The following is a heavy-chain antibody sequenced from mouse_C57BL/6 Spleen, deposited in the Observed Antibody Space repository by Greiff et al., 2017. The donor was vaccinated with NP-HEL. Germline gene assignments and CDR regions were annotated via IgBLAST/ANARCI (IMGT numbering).Heavy chain of an antibody. D-gene: IGHD1-2*01. CDR2: IDPNSGGT. Sequence: QVQLQQPGAELVKPGASVKLSCKASGYTFTSYWMHWVKQRPGQGLEWIGRIDPNSGGTKYNEKFKSKATLTVDKHSSTAYMQLSSLTSEDSAVYYCARGGELRRPEDYFDYWGQGTTLTVSS. CDR1: GYTFTSYW. CDR3: ARGGELRRPEDYFDY. V-gene: IGHV1-72*01. J-gene: IGHJ2*01.